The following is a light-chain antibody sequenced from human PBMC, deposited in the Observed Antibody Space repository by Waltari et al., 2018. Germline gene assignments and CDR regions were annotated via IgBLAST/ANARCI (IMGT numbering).Light chain of an antibody. J-gene: IGKJ1*01. V-gene: IGKV3-20*01. CDR1: QRVSKY. CDR2: HAS. Sequence: EIVLTQSPGSLSLSPGERSTLSCRASQRVSKYLAWYQKKPGQAPRLLIYHASTRATGIPDRFSGSGFGTDFSLTISRLEPEDFAVYYCQKYESLPATFGQGTKVEIK. CDR3: QKYESLPAT.